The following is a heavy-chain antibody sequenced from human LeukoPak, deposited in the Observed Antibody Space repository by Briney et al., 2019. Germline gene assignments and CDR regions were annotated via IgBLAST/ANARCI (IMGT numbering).Heavy chain of an antibody. J-gene: IGHJ3*01. Sequence: GGSLRLSCAASGFTFSSYGMHWVRQAPGKGLEWVAVIWYGGSNKYYADSVKGRFTISRDNSKNTLYLQMNSLRAEDTAVYYYVRESITAPVVFDFWGQGTMVTVSS. V-gene: IGHV3-33*08. CDR2: IWYGGSNK. CDR1: GFTFSSYG. CDR3: VRESITAPVVFDF. D-gene: IGHD6-6*01.